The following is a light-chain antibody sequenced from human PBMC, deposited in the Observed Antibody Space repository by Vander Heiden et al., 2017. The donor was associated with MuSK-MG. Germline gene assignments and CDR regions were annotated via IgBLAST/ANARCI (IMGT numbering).Light chain of an antibody. CDR3: QQSDSTPRT. Sequence: DIQMTQSPSSLSASVGDRVTITCRASQSISSYLNWYQQKPGKAPKLLIYAASSLQSGVPSRFSGSGSGTDLTITISSLQPEDFATYYFQQSDSTPRTFGQGTKVEIK. CDR1: QSISSY. V-gene: IGKV1-39*01. CDR2: AAS. J-gene: IGKJ1*01.